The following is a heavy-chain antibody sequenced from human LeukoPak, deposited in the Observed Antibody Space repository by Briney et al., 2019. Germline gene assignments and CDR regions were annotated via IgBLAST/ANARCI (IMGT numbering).Heavy chain of an antibody. J-gene: IGHJ6*02. CDR3: AKDINSDLVVVTAIPSLGYYGMDV. V-gene: IGHV3-9*01. CDR1: GFTFDDYA. D-gene: IGHD2-21*02. Sequence: PGGSLRLSCAASGFTFDDYAMHWVRQAPGKGLEWVSGISWNRGSIGYADSVKGRFTISRDNAKNSLYLQMNSLRAEDTALYYCAKDINSDLVVVTAIPSLGYYGMDVWGQGTTVTVSS. CDR2: ISWNRGSI.